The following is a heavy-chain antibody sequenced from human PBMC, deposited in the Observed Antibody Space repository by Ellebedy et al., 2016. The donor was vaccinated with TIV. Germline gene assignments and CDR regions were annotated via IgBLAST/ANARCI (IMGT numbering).Heavy chain of an antibody. CDR2: IKEDGSEK. V-gene: IGHV3-7*01. CDR3: ARDFRWAFDH. CDR1: GFTFSRYW. J-gene: IGHJ4*02. Sequence: PGGSLRLSCAASGFTFSRYWMSWVRQALGKGLEWAANIKEDGSEKHYVDSVKGRFTISIDSAKNSLYLQVNSLRGEDTAVYDCARDFRWAFDHWGQGALVTVSS. D-gene: IGHD4-23*01.